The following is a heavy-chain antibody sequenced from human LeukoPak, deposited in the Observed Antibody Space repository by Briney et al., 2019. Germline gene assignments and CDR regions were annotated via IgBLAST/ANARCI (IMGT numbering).Heavy chain of an antibody. J-gene: IGHJ4*02. Sequence: GASVKVSCKASGYTFNSSYMHWVRQAPGQGLEWMGIINPSDDSTRYAQKFQGRVTMTKDTSTNTVYMHLSSLSSDDTAVYCARAYYESSAYRHAVYFDYWGQGTLVTVSS. V-gene: IGHV1-46*02. CDR3: ARAYYESSAYRHAVYFDY. CDR1: GYTFNSSY. D-gene: IGHD3-22*01. CDR2: INPSDDST.